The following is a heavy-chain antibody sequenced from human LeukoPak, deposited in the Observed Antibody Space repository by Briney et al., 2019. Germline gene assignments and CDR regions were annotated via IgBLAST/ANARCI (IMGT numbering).Heavy chain of an antibody. Sequence: GGSLRLSCAASGFTFSNYWMTWVRQAPGKGLEWVANIKQDGSEKYYVDSVKGRFTISRDNAKNSLYLQMNSLRAEDTALYYCAREDQPRGTSDYWGQGILVTVSS. CDR1: GFTFSNYW. CDR2: IKQDGSEK. CDR3: AREDQPRGTSDY. V-gene: IGHV3-7*05. D-gene: IGHD4-23*01. J-gene: IGHJ4*02.